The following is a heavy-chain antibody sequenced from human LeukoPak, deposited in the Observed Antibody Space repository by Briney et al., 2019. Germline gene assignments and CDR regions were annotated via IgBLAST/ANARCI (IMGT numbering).Heavy chain of an antibody. J-gene: IGHJ4*02. D-gene: IGHD5-18*01. V-gene: IGHV3-49*04. CDR2: IRSKAYGGTT. CDR1: GLTFRDYA. CDR3: TRMGLHGYSYGRIDY. Sequence: GRSLRLSCTASGLTFRDYAMSWVRQAPGKGLEWVGFIRSKAYGGTTEYAASVKGRFTISRDDSKSIAYLQMNSLKTEDTAVYYCTRMGLHGYSYGRIDYWGQGTLVTVSS.